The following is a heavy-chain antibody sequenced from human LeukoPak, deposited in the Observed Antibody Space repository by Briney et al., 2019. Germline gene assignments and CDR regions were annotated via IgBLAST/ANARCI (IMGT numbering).Heavy chain of an antibody. J-gene: IGHJ4*02. V-gene: IGHV1-46*01. CDR2: INPSGGTT. CDR3: ARHSLTGTTPFDH. Sequence: GASVKVSCKASGYTFSIYYMHWVRQAPEQGLEWMGVINPSGGTTRYAQGFQGRVTMTRDTSTSTFYMELSSLRSEDTAVYYCARHSLTGTTPFDHWGQGTLVTVSS. CDR1: GYTFSIYY. D-gene: IGHD1-20*01.